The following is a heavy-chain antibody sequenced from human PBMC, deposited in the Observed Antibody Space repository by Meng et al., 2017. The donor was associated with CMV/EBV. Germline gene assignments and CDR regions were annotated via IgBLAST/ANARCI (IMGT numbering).Heavy chain of an antibody. CDR1: GITFRCCW. CDR3: ARMLAVGLRFPHQFDY. Sequence: GESLKIPRPASGITFRCCWMSWVRQAAGKGLEWVANIKQDGSEKYYVVSVKARFTISRDNAKNSLYLQMSSLRAEDTAVYYCARMLAVGLRFPHQFDYWGQGTLVTVSS. D-gene: IGHD5-12*01. J-gene: IGHJ4*02. CDR2: IKQDGSEK. V-gene: IGHV3-7*01.